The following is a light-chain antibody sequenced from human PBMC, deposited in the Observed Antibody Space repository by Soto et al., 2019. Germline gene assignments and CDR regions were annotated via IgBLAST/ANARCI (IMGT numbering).Light chain of an antibody. CDR3: QSYDSSLSGWV. V-gene: IGLV1-40*01. Sequence: QSVLTQPPSVSGAPGQRVTISCTGSSSNIGAGYDVHWYQQLPGTAPKLLIYGNNNRPSGVPDRSSGSKSGTSASLAITGLQAADEADYYCQSYDSSLSGWVFGGGTKLTVL. CDR1: SSNIGAGYD. CDR2: GNN. J-gene: IGLJ3*02.